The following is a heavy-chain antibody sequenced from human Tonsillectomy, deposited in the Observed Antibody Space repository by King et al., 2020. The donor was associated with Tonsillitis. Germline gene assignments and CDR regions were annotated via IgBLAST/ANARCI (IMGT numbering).Heavy chain of an antibody. J-gene: IGHJ6*02. CDR3: ASEGKLWPGGYYFVMDV. CDR2: MNPNSGNT. Sequence: QLVQSGAEVKKPGASVKVSCKASGYTFTSYDINWVRQATGQGLEWMGWMNPNSGNTGYAQKFQGRVTMTRNTSIRTAYMELSSLRSEDTAVYYCASEGKLWPGGYYFVMDVWGQGTTVTVSS. V-gene: IGHV1-8*01. D-gene: IGHD6-19*01. CDR1: GYTFTSYD.